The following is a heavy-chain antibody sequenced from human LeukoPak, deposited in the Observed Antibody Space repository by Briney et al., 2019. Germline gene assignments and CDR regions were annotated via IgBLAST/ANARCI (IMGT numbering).Heavy chain of an antibody. CDR1: GFTFSSYG. J-gene: IGHJ4*02. CDR2: ISYDGSNK. V-gene: IGHV3-30*03. CDR3: AMRTPTAGTFDY. D-gene: IGHD6-19*01. Sequence: PGGSLRLSCAASGFTFSSYGLHWVRQAPGKGLEWVAVISYDGSNKYYADSVEGRFTISGDNSKNTLYLQMNSLRAEDTAVYYCAMRTPTAGTFDYWGQGTLVIVSS.